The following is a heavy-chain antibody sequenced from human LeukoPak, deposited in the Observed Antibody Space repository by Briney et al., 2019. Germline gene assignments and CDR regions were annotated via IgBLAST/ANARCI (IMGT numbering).Heavy chain of an antibody. J-gene: IGHJ4*02. CDR1: GGTFSSYA. D-gene: IGHD6-13*01. CDR2: IIPIFGTA. V-gene: IGHV1-69*13. CDR3: ARGSWWAAAGTGDY. Sequence: ASVKVSCKASGGTFSSYAISWLRQAPGQGLEWMGGIIPIFGTANYAQKFQVRVTITADESTSTAYMELSSLRSEDTAVYYCARGSWWAAAGTGDYWGQGTLVTVSS.